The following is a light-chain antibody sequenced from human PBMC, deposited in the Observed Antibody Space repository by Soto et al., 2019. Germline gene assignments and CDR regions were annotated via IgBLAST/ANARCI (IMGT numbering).Light chain of an antibody. V-gene: IGKV3-11*01. J-gene: IGKJ5*01. CDR1: QSVSSY. CDR3: QQRSNWPPT. Sequence: IVLTQSAATVSFSPGERATLSCRASQSVSSYLAWYQQKPGQAPRLLIYDASNRATGIPARFSGSGSGTDFTLTISSLEPEDFAVYYCQQRSNWPPTFGQGTRLE. CDR2: DAS.